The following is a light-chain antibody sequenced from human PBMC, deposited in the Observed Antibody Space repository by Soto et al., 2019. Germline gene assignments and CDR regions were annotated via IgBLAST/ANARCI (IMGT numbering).Light chain of an antibody. V-gene: IGKV1-5*03. J-gene: IGKJ1*01. CDR1: QSTSTW. Sequence: DIQMTQSPSTLSASVGDRVTITCRASQSTSTWLAWYQQRPGKTPKLLISEAFKLESGVPSRFSGRGSGTEFTLTISSLQPDDCATYYCQEYITYPYAFGQGTKVEIK. CDR3: QEYITYPYA. CDR2: EAF.